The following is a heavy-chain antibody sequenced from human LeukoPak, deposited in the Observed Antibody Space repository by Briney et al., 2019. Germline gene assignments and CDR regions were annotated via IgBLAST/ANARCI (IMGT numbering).Heavy chain of an antibody. V-gene: IGHV4-59*01. CDR3: ARGKNYYGSGSYSAFDI. Sequence: PSETLSLTCTVSGGSISSYYWSWIRQPPGKGLXXXXXXYYSGSTNYNPSLKSRVTISVDTSKNQFSLKLSSVTAADTAVYYCARGKNYYGSGSYSAFDIWGQGTMVTVSS. J-gene: IGHJ3*02. CDR2: XYYSGST. CDR1: GGSISSYY. D-gene: IGHD3-10*01.